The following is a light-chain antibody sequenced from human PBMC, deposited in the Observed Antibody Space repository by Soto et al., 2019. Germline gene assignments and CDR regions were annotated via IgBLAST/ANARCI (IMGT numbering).Light chain of an antibody. CDR1: ESISSL. V-gene: IGKV1-5*01. Sequence: DIQMTQSPSTLSASVGERVTISCRANESISSLLAWYQQKPGKAPKLLIYDASSLESGVPSRFRGSGSGTEFTLTISSLQSDEFATYDCQQYNTYSWTFGQGTKGDI. J-gene: IGKJ1*01. CDR2: DAS. CDR3: QQYNTYSWT.